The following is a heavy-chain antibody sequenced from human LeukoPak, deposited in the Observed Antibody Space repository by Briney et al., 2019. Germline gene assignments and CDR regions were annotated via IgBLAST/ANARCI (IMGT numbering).Heavy chain of an antibody. CDR3: ARMRSSSWCDY. J-gene: IGHJ4*02. D-gene: IGHD6-13*01. CDR1: GFTFSSYA. Sequence: GGSLRLSCAASGFTFSSYAMHWVRQAPGKGLEWVANIKQDGSEKYYVDSVKGRFTISRDNAKNSLYLQMNSLRAEDTAVYYCARMRSSSWCDYWGQGTLVTVSS. CDR2: IKQDGSEK. V-gene: IGHV3-7*01.